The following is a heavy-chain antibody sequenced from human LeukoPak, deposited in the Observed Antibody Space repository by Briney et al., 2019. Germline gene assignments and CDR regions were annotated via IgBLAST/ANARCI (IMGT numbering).Heavy chain of an antibody. CDR3: AKDYYGSGSYAY. CDR1: GFTVSSNY. V-gene: IGHV3-30*18. Sequence: GGSLRLSCAASGFTVSSNYMSWVRQAPGKGLEWVAVISYDGSNKYYADSVKGRFTISRDNSKNTLYLQMNSLRAEDTAVYYCAKDYYGSGSYAYWGQGTLVTVSS. CDR2: ISYDGSNK. J-gene: IGHJ4*02. D-gene: IGHD3-10*01.